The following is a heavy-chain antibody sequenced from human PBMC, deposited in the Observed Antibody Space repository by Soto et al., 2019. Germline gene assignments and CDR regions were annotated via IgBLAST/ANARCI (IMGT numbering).Heavy chain of an antibody. CDR3: ARRAETNGWNGFGADKYYFDF. CDR2: MNPNTGNS. CDR1: GYTFPSYD. V-gene: IGHV1-8*01. J-gene: IGHJ4*02. Sequence: ASVKVSCKPSGYTFPSYDIYWLRQATGQGLEWMGWMNPNTGNSGYAQKFQGRVTMTSDSSINTVHMELSSLRFEDTAVYYCARRAETNGWNGFGADKYYFDFWGQGTLVTVSS. D-gene: IGHD1-1*01.